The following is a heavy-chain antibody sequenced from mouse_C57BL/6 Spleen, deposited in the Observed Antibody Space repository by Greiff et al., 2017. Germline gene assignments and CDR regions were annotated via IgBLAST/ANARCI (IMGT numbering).Heavy chain of an antibody. CDR2: INPYNGDT. CDR1: GYSFTGYF. CDR3: ARSSDYLWYFDV. V-gene: IGHV1-20*01. Sequence: VQLQQSGPELVKPGDSVKISCKASGYSFTGYFMNWVMQSHGKSLEWIGRINPYNGDTFYNQKFKGKATLTVDKSSSTAHMELRRLTSEDSAVYYCARSSDYLWYFDVWGTGTTVTVSS. D-gene: IGHD2-4*01. J-gene: IGHJ1*03.